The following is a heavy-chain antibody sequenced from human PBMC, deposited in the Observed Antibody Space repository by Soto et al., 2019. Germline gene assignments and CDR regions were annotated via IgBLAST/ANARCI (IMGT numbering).Heavy chain of an antibody. CDR2: IWYDGSNK. D-gene: IGHD2-15*01. CDR3: ARDPGGYCSGGICWGYYFDY. J-gene: IGHJ4*02. Sequence: QVQLVESGGGVVQPGRSLRLSCAASGFTFSSYGMHWVRQAPGKGLEWVAVIWYDGSNKYYADSVKGRFTISRDNSKNTLYLQMNSLRAEDTAVYYCARDPGGYCSGGICWGYYFDYWGQGTLVTVSS. CDR1: GFTFSSYG. V-gene: IGHV3-33*01.